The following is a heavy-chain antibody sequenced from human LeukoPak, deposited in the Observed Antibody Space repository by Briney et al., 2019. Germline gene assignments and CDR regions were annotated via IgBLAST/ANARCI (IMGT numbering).Heavy chain of an antibody. V-gene: IGHV1-2*06. CDR2: INPNSGGT. CDR1: GYTFTGYY. CDR3: ARDARVGYSSSWYYYMDV. Sequence: ASVKVSCKASGYTFTGYYMHWVRQAPGQGLEWMGRINPNSGGTNYAQKFQGRVTMTRDTSISTAYMELSRLRSDDTAVYYCARDARVGYSSSWYYYMDVWGKGTTVTVS. D-gene: IGHD6-13*01. J-gene: IGHJ6*03.